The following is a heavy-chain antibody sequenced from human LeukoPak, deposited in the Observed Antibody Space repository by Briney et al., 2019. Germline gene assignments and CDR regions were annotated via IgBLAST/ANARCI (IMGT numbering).Heavy chain of an antibody. Sequence: PETLSLTCAVYGGSFSGYYWSWIRQPPGKGLEWIGEINHSGSTNYNPSLKSRVTISVDTSKNQFSLKLSSVTAADTAVYYCARGRRRDITMIYNIWGQGTMVTVSS. D-gene: IGHD3-22*01. CDR3: ARGRRRDITMIYNI. V-gene: IGHV4-34*01. CDR2: INHSGST. CDR1: GGSFSGYY. J-gene: IGHJ3*02.